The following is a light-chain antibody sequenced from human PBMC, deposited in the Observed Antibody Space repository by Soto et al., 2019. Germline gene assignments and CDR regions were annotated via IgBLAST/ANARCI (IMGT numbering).Light chain of an antibody. V-gene: IGKV3-20*01. J-gene: IGKJ4*01. CDR1: QSVSRNY. Sequence: EIVLTQSPGTLSLSPGGRATLSCRASQSVSRNYVAWYQQKPGQAPRLLIYGASRRASGIPDRFSGSGSGADVTLSITRLEPEDFALYYCQQYGSTPLTFGGGTKVDIK. CDR3: QQYGSTPLT. CDR2: GAS.